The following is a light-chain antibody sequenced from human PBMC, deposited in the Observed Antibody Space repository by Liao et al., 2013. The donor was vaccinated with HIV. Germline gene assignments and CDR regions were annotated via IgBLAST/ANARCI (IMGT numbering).Light chain of an antibody. V-gene: IGLV3-1*01. Sequence: SSELTQSPSVSVSPGQTASITCSGDYLGDKYASWYQHKPGQAPVLVIYQDNKRPSGIPERFSGSNSGNTATLTISGTQPMDEADYYCQAWDRNTAIFGRGTKLTVL. CDR2: QDN. CDR1: YLGDKY. J-gene: IGLJ2*01. CDR3: QAWDRNTAI.